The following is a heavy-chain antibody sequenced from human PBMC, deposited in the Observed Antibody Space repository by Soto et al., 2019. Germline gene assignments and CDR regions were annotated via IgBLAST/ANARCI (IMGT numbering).Heavy chain of an antibody. CDR1: GFTFSSYG. Sequence: QVQLVESGGGVVQPGRSLRLSCAASGFTFSSYGMHWVRQAPGKGLEWVAVISYDGSNKYYADSVKGRFTISRDNSKNTLYLQMNSLRAEDTAVYYCAKAKEFGGGSWSAAFDIWGQGTMVTVSS. CDR3: AKAKEFGGGSWSAAFDI. D-gene: IGHD2-15*01. V-gene: IGHV3-30*18. CDR2: ISYDGSNK. J-gene: IGHJ3*02.